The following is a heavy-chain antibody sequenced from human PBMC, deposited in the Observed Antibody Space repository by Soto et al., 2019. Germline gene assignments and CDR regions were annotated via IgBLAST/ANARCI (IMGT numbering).Heavy chain of an antibody. CDR2: ISSDGRNT. Sequence: QVQLVESGGGVVQPGRSLALSCAASGFTFTTYAIHWVRQAPGKGLEWVAVISSDGRNTYYADSVQGRFTISRDNSKNTLYLQMSSLRPEDTAVYYCARPVVGSGSRRWDAFDSWGQGTMVTVSS. V-gene: IGHV3-30-3*01. D-gene: IGHD1-26*01. CDR1: GFTFTTYA. CDR3: ARPVVGSGSRRWDAFDS. J-gene: IGHJ3*02.